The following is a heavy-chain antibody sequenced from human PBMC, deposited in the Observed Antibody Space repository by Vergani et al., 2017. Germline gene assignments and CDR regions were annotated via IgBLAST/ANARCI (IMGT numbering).Heavy chain of an antibody. CDR3: ARGGRGIAVAAPEGFDY. Sequence: QVQLQQWGAGLLKPSETLSLTCAVYGGSFSGCYWSWIRQPPGKGLEWIGEINHSGSTNYNPSLKSRVTISVDTSKNQFSLKLSSVTAADTAVYYCARGGRGIAVAAPEGFDYWGQGTLVTVSS. D-gene: IGHD6-19*01. J-gene: IGHJ4*02. CDR1: GGSFSGCY. CDR2: INHSGST. V-gene: IGHV4-34*01.